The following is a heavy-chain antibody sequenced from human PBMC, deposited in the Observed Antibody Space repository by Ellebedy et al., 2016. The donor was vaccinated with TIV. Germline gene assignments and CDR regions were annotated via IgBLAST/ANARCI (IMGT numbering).Heavy chain of an antibody. V-gene: IGHV1-24*01. J-gene: IGHJ4*02. CDR3: ARDLSSGPTHFDY. CDR1: GYTLTELS. CDR2: FDPEDGET. D-gene: IGHD6-19*01. Sequence: ASVKVSCKVSGYTLTELSMHWVRQAPGKGLEWVGGFDPEDGETIYAQKFQGRVTMTEDTSTDTAYMELSSLRSDDTAVYYCARDLSSGPTHFDYWGQGTLVTVSS.